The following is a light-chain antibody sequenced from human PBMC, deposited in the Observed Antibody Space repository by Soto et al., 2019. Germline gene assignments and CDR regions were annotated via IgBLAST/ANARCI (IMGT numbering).Light chain of an antibody. CDR1: QSVSSY. V-gene: IGKV3-11*01. Sequence: EIVLTQSPATLSLSPGERATLSCRASQSVSSYLAWYQQKPGQAPRLLIYDASNRATGIPARFSGSGSGTDFTLTNSSLEAEGFAVYYCQQRSNWPPDTFGGGTKVEIK. CDR3: QQRSNWPPDT. CDR2: DAS. J-gene: IGKJ4*02.